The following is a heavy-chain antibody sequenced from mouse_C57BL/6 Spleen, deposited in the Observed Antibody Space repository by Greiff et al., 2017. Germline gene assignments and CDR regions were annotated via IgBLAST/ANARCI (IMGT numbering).Heavy chain of an antibody. V-gene: IGHV5-9-1*02. D-gene: IGHD1-1*01. CDR1: GFTFSSYA. CDR3: TRAGSSYRGWYFDV. J-gene: IGHJ1*03. Sequence: EVQRVESGEGLVKPGGSLKLSCAASGFTFSSYAMSWVRQTPEKRLEWVAYISSGGDYIYYADTVKGRFTISRDNARNTLYLQMSSLKSEDTAMYYCTRAGSSYRGWYFDVWVTGTTVTVSS. CDR2: ISSGGDYI.